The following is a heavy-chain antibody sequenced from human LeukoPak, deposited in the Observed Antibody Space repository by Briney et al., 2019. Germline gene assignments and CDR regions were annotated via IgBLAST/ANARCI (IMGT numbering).Heavy chain of an antibody. D-gene: IGHD2-2*01. CDR1: GGSISSSSYY. CDR2: IYYSGST. CDR3: ARHGHCSSTSCSYWYFDL. Sequence: SETLSLTCTVSGGSISSSSYYWGWIRQPPGKGLEWIGSIYYSGSTYYNPSLKSRVTISVDTSKNQFSLKLSSVTAADTAVYYCARHGHCSSTSCSYWYFDLWGRGTLVTVSS. V-gene: IGHV4-39*01. J-gene: IGHJ2*01.